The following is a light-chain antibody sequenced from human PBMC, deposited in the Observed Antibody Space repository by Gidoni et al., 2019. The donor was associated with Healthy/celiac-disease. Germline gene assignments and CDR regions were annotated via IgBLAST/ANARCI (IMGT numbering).Light chain of an antibody. J-gene: IGKJ3*01. CDR1: QSVLYSSNHKNY. CDR3: QQYYSTPPFT. Sequence: DIVMPQSPDSLAVSLGERATINCKSSQSVLYSSNHKNYLAWYQQKPGQPPKLLIYWASTRESGVPDRFSGSGSGTDFTLTISSLQAEDVAVYYCQQYYSTPPFTFGPGTKVDIK. V-gene: IGKV4-1*01. CDR2: WAS.